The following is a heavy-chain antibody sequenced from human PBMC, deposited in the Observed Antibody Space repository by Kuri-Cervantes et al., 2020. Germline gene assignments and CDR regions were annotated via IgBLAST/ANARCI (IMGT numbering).Heavy chain of an antibody. CDR3: ARAWTTVRGPFDY. D-gene: IGHD4-17*01. CDR2: INPNSGGT. Sequence: ASVKVSCKASGYTFTGYYMHWVRQAPGQGLEWMGWINPNSGGTNYAQKFQGRVTMTRDTSISTAYMELRSLRSDDTAVYYCARAWTTVRGPFDYWGQGTLVTVSS. CDR1: GYTFTGYY. J-gene: IGHJ4*02. V-gene: IGHV1-2*02.